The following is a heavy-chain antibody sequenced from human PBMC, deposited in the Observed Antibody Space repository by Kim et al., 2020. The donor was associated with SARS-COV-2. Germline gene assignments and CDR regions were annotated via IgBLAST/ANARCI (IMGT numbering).Heavy chain of an antibody. CDR2: IYYSGST. CDR3: ARLQDIVVVPAAQGGWFDP. J-gene: IGHJ5*02. D-gene: IGHD2-2*01. CDR1: GGSISSGDYY. Sequence: SETLSLTCTVSGGSISSGDYYWSWIRQPPGKGLEWIGYIYYSGSTYYNPSLKSRVTISVDTSKNQFSLKLSSVTAADTAVYYCARLQDIVVVPAAQGGWFDPWGQGTLVTVSS. V-gene: IGHV4-30-4*01.